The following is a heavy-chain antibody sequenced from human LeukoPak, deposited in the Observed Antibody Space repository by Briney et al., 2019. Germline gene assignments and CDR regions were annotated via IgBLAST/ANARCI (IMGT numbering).Heavy chain of an antibody. CDR3: AKDRGVGRQWLTYYFDY. Sequence: ASVKVSCKASGYTFTGYYMHWVRQAPGQGLEWMGWINPNSGGTNYAQKFQGRVTMTRNTSISTAYMELSRLRAEDTAVYYCAKDRGVGRQWLTYYFDYWGQGTLVTVSS. D-gene: IGHD6-19*01. J-gene: IGHJ4*02. V-gene: IGHV1-2*02. CDR2: INPNSGGT. CDR1: GYTFTGYY.